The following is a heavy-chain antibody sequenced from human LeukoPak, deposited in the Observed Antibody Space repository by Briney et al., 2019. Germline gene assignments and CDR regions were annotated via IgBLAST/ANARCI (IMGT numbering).Heavy chain of an antibody. CDR2: IYYSGST. D-gene: IGHD3-10*01. V-gene: IGHV4-59*08. Sequence: PSETLSLTCTISGASITSYYWSWIRQPPGKGLEWIGDIYYSGSTNYNPSLKSRVTISVDTSKNQFSLKLSSVTAADTAVYYCARRPRGFYGMDVWGQGTTVTVSS. CDR1: GASITSYY. CDR3: ARRPRGFYGMDV. J-gene: IGHJ6*02.